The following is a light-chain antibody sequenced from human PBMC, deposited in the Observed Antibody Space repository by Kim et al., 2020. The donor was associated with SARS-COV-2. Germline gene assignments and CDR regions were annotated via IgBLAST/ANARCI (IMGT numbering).Light chain of an antibody. CDR3: QQRSNWPPSLT. CDR2: DAS. J-gene: IGKJ4*01. Sequence: PEERASLSCRASQSVSSYLAWYQQKPGQAPRPLIYDASNRATGIPARFSGSGSGTDFTLTISSLEPEDFAVYYCQQRSNWPPSLTFGGGTKVEIK. CDR1: QSVSSY. V-gene: IGKV3-11*01.